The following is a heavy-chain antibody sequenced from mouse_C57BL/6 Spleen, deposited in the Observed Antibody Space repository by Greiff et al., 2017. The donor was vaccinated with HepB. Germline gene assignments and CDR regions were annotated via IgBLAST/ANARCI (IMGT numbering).Heavy chain of an antibody. CDR2: IDPSDSYT. V-gene: IGHV1-69*01. Sequence: QVQLQQPGAELVMPGASVKLSCKASGYTFTSYWMHWVKQRPGQGLEWIGEIDPSDSYTNYNQKFKGKSTLTVDKSSSTAYMQLSSLTSEDSAVYYCAKGGSSRQYYFDDWGQGTTLTVSS. D-gene: IGHD1-1*01. CDR1: GYTFTSYW. J-gene: IGHJ2*01. CDR3: AKGGSSRQYYFDD.